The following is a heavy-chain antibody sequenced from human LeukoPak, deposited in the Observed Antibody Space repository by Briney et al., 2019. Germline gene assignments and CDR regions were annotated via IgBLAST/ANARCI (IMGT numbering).Heavy chain of an antibody. CDR3: AKDNGGSTSYYYYYGMDV. CDR1: GFTFSSHG. Sequence: GGSLTLSCAASGFTFSSHGMHWVRQAPGQGLEWVAVISYDGSNKYYADSVKGRFTISRDNSKNTLYLQMNSLRAEDTAVYYCAKDNGGSTSYYYYYGMDVWGKGTTVTVSS. V-gene: IGHV3-30*18. CDR2: ISYDGSNK. D-gene: IGHD2-2*01. J-gene: IGHJ6*04.